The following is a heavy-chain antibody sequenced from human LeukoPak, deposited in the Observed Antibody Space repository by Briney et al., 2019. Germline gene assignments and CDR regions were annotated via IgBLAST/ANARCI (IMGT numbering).Heavy chain of an antibody. Sequence: SETLSLTCSVSGDSISSSSFYWGWIRQPPGKGLEWIGFIYYSGNTNYNPSLKSRVTISVDTSKNQFSLKLRSVTAADTAVYYCARSYYDHLWGSYRFDYWGQGTLVTVSS. CDR2: IYYSGNT. J-gene: IGHJ4*02. V-gene: IGHV4-61*05. D-gene: IGHD3-16*02. CDR1: GDSISSSSFY. CDR3: ARSYYDHLWGSYRFDY.